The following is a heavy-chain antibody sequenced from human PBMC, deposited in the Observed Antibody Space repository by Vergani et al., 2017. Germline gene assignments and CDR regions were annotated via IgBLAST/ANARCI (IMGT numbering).Heavy chain of an antibody. V-gene: IGHV3-30*02. CDR1: GFSFNTYG. CDR2: IGYDGRIK. CDR3: AKDGRENSDYGYFDY. Sequence: QVQLVETGGGVVQPGGSLRLYCATSGFSFNTYGAHWVRPAPGKGLEWVAFIGYDGRIKYNVDSVKGRFTISRDTSKKTLSLQMRSLRADDTAVYHCAKDGRENSDYGYFDYWGQGTLVTVSS. D-gene: IGHD4-17*01. J-gene: IGHJ4*02.